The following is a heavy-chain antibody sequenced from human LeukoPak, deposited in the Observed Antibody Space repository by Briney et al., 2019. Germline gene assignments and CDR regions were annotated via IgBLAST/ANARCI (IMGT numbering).Heavy chain of an antibody. V-gene: IGHV3-7*01. CDR2: IKQDGSEK. CDR3: ARGSGSRDY. Sequence: GSLRLSCASSGFTFSSYGMHWVRQAPGKGLEWVANIKQDGSEKYYVDSVKGRFTISRDNAKNSLYLQMNSLRAEDTAVYYCARGSGSRDYWGQGTLVTVSS. CDR1: GFTFSSYG. D-gene: IGHD1-26*01. J-gene: IGHJ4*02.